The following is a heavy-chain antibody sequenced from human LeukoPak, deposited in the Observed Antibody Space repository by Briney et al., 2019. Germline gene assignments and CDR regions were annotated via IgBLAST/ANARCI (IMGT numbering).Heavy chain of an antibody. CDR3: ARGIAAAANWFDL. CDR2: ISSSGST. Sequence: SSETLSLTCTVSGGSFSGYYWTWIRQPAGKGLEWIGRISSSGSTNYNSSLKSRVTMSVDTSKNQFSLKLSSVTAADTAVYYCARGIAAAANWFDLWGQGTLVTVSS. J-gene: IGHJ5*02. V-gene: IGHV4-4*07. D-gene: IGHD6-13*01. CDR1: GGSFSGYY.